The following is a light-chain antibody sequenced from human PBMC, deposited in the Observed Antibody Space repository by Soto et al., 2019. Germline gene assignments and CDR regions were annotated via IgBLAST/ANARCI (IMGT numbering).Light chain of an antibody. Sequence: EIVLTQSPGTLSLSPGERATLSCRASQSVSSSYLAWYQQKPGQAHRLLIYGASSRATGIPDRFSGSGSGTDFTLTISRLGPEDFAVYYCQQYGSSPYTFGQGTKLEIK. J-gene: IGKJ2*01. CDR1: QSVSSSY. V-gene: IGKV3-20*01. CDR2: GAS. CDR3: QQYGSSPYT.